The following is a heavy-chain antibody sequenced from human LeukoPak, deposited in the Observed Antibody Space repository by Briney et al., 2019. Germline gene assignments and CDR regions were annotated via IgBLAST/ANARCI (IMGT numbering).Heavy chain of an antibody. CDR2: INHSGST. CDR1: GGSFSGYY. D-gene: IGHD6-13*01. V-gene: IGHV4-34*01. J-gene: IGHJ3*02. Sequence: PSETLSLTCAVYGGSFSGYYWSWIRQPPGKGLEWIGEINHSGSTNYNPSLKSRVTISVDTSKNQFSLKLSSVTAADTAVYYCARAKAAAGLHDAFDIWGQGTMVTVSS. CDR3: ARAKAAAGLHDAFDI.